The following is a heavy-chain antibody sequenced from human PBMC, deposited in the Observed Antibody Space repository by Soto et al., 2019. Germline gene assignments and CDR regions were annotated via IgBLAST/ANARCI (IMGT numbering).Heavy chain of an antibody. CDR3: AKSLVTPSDAFDL. Sequence: GGSLRLSCAASGFTFSSYWMSWVRQAPGKGLEWISSISDPGTSTYYANSVKGRFSMSRDNSKNTLFLQMNRLRADDTAVYFCAKSLVTPSDAFDLWGRGTLVTVSS. D-gene: IGHD2-21*02. CDR1: GFTFSSYW. J-gene: IGHJ3*01. CDR2: ISDPGTST. V-gene: IGHV3-23*01.